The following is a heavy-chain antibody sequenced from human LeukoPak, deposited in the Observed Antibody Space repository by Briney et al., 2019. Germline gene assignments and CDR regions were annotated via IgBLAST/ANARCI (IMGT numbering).Heavy chain of an antibody. J-gene: IGHJ3*02. Sequence: SETLPLTCTVSGGSISSYYWNWIRQPPGKGLEWIGYLYYSGSTNYNPSLKSRVTISSDTSKNYFSLKLSSVTAADTAVYYCATRYCSSTSCYGTDAFDIWGQGTMVTVSS. V-gene: IGHV4-59*08. CDR3: ATRYCSSTSCYGTDAFDI. CDR1: GGSISSYY. CDR2: LYYSGST. D-gene: IGHD2-2*01.